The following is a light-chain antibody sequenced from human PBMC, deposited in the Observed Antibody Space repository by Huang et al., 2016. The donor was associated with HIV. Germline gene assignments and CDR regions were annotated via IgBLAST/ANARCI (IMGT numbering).Light chain of an antibody. CDR3: QQSAVTPRT. Sequence: DIQITQSPSSLSASVGDRVIITCRASQNINRYLNWYQQQPGKAPKLLISGASKLQSGVPSVFSGSGSGTHFTLAISSLQPEDSATYYCQQSAVTPRTFGQGTKLEI. CDR2: GAS. J-gene: IGKJ2*01. CDR1: QNINRY. V-gene: IGKV1-39*01.